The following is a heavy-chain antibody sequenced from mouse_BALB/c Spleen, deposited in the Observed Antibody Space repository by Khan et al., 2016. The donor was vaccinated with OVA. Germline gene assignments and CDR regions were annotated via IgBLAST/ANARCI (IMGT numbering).Heavy chain of an antibody. V-gene: IGHV5-15*02. CDR3: AMCVTGGFAY. Sequence: EVELVESGGGLVQPGGSRKLSCAASGFTFSDYGMAWIRQGPGKGPEWITFISSLAYNFYYADTVTGRFNIYRENAKNILYLVINSLRSDDTAMYYCAMCVTGGFAYWGQRTLVTVSA. D-gene: IGHD3-1*01. CDR2: ISSLAYNF. J-gene: IGHJ3*01. CDR1: GFTFSDYG.